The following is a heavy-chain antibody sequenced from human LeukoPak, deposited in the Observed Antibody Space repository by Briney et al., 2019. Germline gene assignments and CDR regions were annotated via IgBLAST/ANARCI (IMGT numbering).Heavy chain of an antibody. V-gene: IGHV1-69*06. CDR1: GGTFSSYA. CDR2: IIPIFGTA. CDR3: ARTPYCSGGSCYSGYFDY. J-gene: IGHJ4*02. Sequence: SVKVSCKASGGTFSSYAISWVRQAPGQGLEWMGGIIPIFGTANYAQTFQGRVTITADKSTSTAYMELSSLRSEDTAVYYCARTPYCSGGSCYSGYFDYWGQGTLVTVSS. D-gene: IGHD2-15*01.